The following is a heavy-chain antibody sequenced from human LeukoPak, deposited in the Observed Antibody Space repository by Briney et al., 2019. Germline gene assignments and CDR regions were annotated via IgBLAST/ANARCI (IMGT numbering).Heavy chain of an antibody. D-gene: IGHD5-24*01. J-gene: IGHJ4*02. CDR1: GGSFSGYY. CDR2: INQSGST. V-gene: IGHV4-34*01. CDR3: AISRDGYNNFDY. Sequence: SETLSLTCAVYGGSFSGYYWSWIRQPPGKGLEWIGEINQSGSTNYNPSLKSRVTISVDTPKNQFPLKLSSVTAADTAVYYCAISRDGYNNFDYWGQGTLVTVPS.